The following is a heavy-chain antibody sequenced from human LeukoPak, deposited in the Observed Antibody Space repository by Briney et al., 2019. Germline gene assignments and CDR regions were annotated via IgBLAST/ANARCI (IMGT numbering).Heavy chain of an antibody. CDR1: GGSISSYY. CDR2: IYYSGST. J-gene: IGHJ4*02. Sequence: SETLSLTCTVSGGSISSYYWSWIRQPPGKGLEWIGYIYYSGSTNYNPSLKSRVTMSVDTSKNQFSLKLSSVTAADTAVYYCARTRGWWFIDYWGQGTLVTVSS. V-gene: IGHV4-59*12. D-gene: IGHD2-15*01. CDR3: ARTRGWWFIDY.